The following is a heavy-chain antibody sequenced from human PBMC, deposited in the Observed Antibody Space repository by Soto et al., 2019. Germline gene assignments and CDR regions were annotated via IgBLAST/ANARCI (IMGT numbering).Heavy chain of an antibody. CDR3: ASTPDPPWGYSNYFPFDY. J-gene: IGHJ4*02. V-gene: IGHV3-30-3*01. CDR2: ISYDGSNK. CDR1: GFTFNSYA. D-gene: IGHD4-4*01. Sequence: PVGSLRLSCAASGFTFNSYAMHWVRQAPGKGLEWVAVISYDGSNKYYADSVKGRFTISRDNSKNTLYLQMNSLRAEDTAVYYCASTPDPPWGYSNYFPFDYWGQGTLVTVSS.